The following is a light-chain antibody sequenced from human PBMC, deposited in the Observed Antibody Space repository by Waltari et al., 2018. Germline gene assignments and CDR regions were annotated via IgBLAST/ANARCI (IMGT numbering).Light chain of an antibody. J-gene: IGKJ2*01. V-gene: IGKV3-20*01. CDR3: QEHGTSPYT. CDR1: QSVSNNY. CDR2: GAS. Sequence: TLSCRASQSVSNNYLAWYQQKPGRAPRLLIYGASSRAAGIPDRFSGGGSGTDFTLTISRLEPEDFAVYYCQEHGTSPYTFGQGTKLEIK.